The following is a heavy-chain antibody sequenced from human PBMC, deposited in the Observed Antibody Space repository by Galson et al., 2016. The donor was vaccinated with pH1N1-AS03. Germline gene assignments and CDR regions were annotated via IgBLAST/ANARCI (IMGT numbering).Heavy chain of an antibody. CDR1: GFTFSTYA. CDR3: SRGVEGDPPCFDD. V-gene: IGHV3-23*01. Sequence: SLRLSCAASGFTFSTYAMSWVRQAPGKGLEWVSSISGADLSTYYADSVKGRFTVSGDNSKNTLYLQMNGLRAEDTAIYYCSRGVEGDPPCFDDWGQGTPVTASS. J-gene: IGHJ4*02. D-gene: IGHD3-10*01. CDR2: ISGADLST.